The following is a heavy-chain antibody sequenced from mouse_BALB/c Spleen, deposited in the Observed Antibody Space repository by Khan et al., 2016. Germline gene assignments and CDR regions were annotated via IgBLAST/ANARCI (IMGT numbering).Heavy chain of an antibody. D-gene: IGHD2-2*01. J-gene: IGHJ4*01. CDR3: ARWLDAMDY. CDR1: GYSITSDYA. V-gene: IGHV3-2*02. CDR2: ISYSGTT. Sequence: EVKLLESGPGLVKPSQSLSLTCTVTGYSITSDYAWNWIRQFPGNKLEWMGYISYSGTTTYNPSLKSRISITRDTSKNQFFLQLNSVTTEDTAIYYCARWLDAMDYWGQGTSVTVSS.